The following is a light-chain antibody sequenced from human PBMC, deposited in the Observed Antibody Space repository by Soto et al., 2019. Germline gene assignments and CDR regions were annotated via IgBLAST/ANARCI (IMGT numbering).Light chain of an antibody. CDR2: GAS. CDR3: QQYGRLPLS. Sequence: EILLTQSPGTLSLSPGDRATLSCRASQSLTNSFLAWYQQKPGRTPRLLLYGASFRATDIPDRFSGSGSGTDFTITISRLEPEDFAVYFCQQYGRLPLSFGGGTKVEIK. CDR1: QSLTNSF. J-gene: IGKJ4*01. V-gene: IGKV3-20*01.